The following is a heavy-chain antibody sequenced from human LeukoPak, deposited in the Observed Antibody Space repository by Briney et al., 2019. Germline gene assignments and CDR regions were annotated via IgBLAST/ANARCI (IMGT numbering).Heavy chain of an antibody. J-gene: IGHJ4*02. CDR1: GGSFSGYY. CDR2: INHSGST. V-gene: IGHV4-34*01. D-gene: IGHD3-22*01. CDR3: ARTYSSYDSSGYYLNPFDY. Sequence: SETLSLTCAVYGGSFSGYYWSWIRQPPGKGLEWIGEINHSGSTNYNPSLKSRVTISVDTSKNQFSLKLSSVTAADTAVYYCARTYSSYDSSGYYLNPFDYWGQGTLVTVSS.